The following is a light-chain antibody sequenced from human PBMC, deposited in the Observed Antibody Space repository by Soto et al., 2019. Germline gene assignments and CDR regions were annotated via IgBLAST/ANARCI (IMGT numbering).Light chain of an antibody. CDR3: QQANSFTIT. Sequence: DIQMTQSPSTLSASVGERVTITCRASQSIGSWLAWYQQKRGKAPKIXIHGASSLQSGVPPRYSGSGYGTEFTLTISSLQPEDFATYYCQQANSFTITFGQGTRLEIK. J-gene: IGKJ5*01. CDR2: GAS. CDR1: QSIGSW. V-gene: IGKV1-12*01.